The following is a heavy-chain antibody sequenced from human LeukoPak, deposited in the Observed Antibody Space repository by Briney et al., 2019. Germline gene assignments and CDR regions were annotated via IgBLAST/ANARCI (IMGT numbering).Heavy chain of an antibody. CDR3: ASRHPDIASP. Sequence: GGSLRLSCAASGFTFSSYWMSWVRQAPGKGPEWVSSISGSAGEIYYADTVKGRFTISRDNSKNKLYLQMDSLRAEDTAVYYCASRHPDIASPWGQGTLVTVSS. CDR1: GFTFSSYW. V-gene: IGHV3-23*01. D-gene: IGHD5-12*01. J-gene: IGHJ5*02. CDR2: ISGSAGEI.